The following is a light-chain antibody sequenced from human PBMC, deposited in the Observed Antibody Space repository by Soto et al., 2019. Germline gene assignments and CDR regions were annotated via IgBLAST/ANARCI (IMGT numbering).Light chain of an antibody. CDR3: HQYNSWPPWT. CDR1: QSVSSSY. J-gene: IGKJ1*01. V-gene: IGKV3-20*01. Sequence: EIVLTQSPGTLSLSPGERATLSCRASQSVSSSYLAWYQQKPGQAPRLLIYGASNRATGIPDRFSGSGSGTDFTLTISRLEPEDFGVYYCHQYNSWPPWTFGQGTKVDIK. CDR2: GAS.